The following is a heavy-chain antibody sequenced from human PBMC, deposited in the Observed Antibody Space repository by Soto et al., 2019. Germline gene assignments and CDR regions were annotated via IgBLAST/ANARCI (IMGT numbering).Heavy chain of an antibody. CDR1: GYTFTSYD. J-gene: IGHJ4*02. D-gene: IGHD2-2*01. CDR3: AGGALYCSSTSSWGDFVY. CDR2: MNPNSGNT. V-gene: IGHV1-8*01. Sequence: QVQLVQSGAEVKKPGASVKVSCKASGYTFTSYDINWVRQATGQGLEWMGWMNPNSGNTGYAQKFQGRVTMTRNTFISTAYMGLSSLRSEDTAVYYCAGGALYCSSTSSWGDFVYWCQGPLVTVSS.